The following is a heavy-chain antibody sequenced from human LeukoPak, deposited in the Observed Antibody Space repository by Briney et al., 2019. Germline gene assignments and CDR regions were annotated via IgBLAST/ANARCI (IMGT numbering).Heavy chain of an antibody. J-gene: IGHJ5*02. D-gene: IGHD3-10*01. V-gene: IGHV1-69*06. Sequence: SVKVSCKASGGTFSNFAISWVRQAPGQGLEWMGGIIALFGTANYGQKSQGRVTITADKSTSTAYMELSSLRSEDTAVYYCASSGLGGSGNYHRTWYNWFDPWGQGTLITVSS. CDR1: GGTFSNFA. CDR3: ASSGLGGSGNYHRTWYNWFDP. CDR2: IIALFGTA.